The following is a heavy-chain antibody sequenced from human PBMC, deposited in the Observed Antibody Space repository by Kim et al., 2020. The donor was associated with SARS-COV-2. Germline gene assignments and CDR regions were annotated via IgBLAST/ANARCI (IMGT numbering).Heavy chain of an antibody. CDR2: IIPIFGTA. Sequence: SVKVSCKASGGTFSSYAISWVRQAPGQGLEWMGGIIPIFGTANYAQKFQGRVTITADESTSTAYMELSSLRSEDTAVYYCARDRELFDYYDSSGYDDAFDIWGQGTMVTVSS. CDR1: GGTFSSYA. J-gene: IGHJ3*02. D-gene: IGHD3-22*01. V-gene: IGHV1-69*13. CDR3: ARDRELFDYYDSSGYDDAFDI.